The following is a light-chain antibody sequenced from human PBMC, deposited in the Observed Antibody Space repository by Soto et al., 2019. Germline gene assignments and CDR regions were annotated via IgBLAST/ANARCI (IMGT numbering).Light chain of an antibody. CDR1: QRISSW. V-gene: IGKV1-5*02. CDR2: DAS. J-gene: IGKJ1*01. CDR3: QQYMSYPWT. Sequence: DIQMTQSPSTLSASVGDRVTLVCRATQRISSWLAWYQQKPGKPPKFLIYDASTLERGVPSRFSGSGSGTEFTLTISSXQPDDFATYYCQQYMSYPWTFGQGTKVDIK.